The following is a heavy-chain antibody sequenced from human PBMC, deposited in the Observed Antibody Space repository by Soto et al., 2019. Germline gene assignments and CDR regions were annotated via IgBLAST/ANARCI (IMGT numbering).Heavy chain of an antibody. V-gene: IGHV3-33*01. CDR3: ARAHSMMLRDRFDP. CDR2: IWFDGSKE. J-gene: IGHJ5*02. D-gene: IGHD3-10*01. Sequence: QVQLVESGGGVVQPGKSLRLSCAASGFKFRNYAIHWVRQAPGKGLEWLAVIWFDGSKEYYADSVKGRFTISRDNSKNTVFLHMNSLTADDSGVFYCARAHSMMLRDRFDPWGPGTLVTVSS. CDR1: GFKFRNYA.